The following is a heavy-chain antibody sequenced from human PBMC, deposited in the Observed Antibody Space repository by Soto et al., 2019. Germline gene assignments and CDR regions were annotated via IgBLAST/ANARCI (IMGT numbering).Heavy chain of an antibody. CDR2: ISSSSDTI. CDR3: ASRPYSSSWGVDY. CDR1: GFTLSTYT. Sequence: EAQLVESGGGLVQPGGSLRLSCAASGFTLSTYTMNWVRQAPGKGLDWVSYISSSSDTIYYADSVEGRFTISRDNARNSLYLQMNSLRAEDTAVYYCASRPYSSSWGVDYWGQGTLVTVSS. J-gene: IGHJ4*02. V-gene: IGHV3-48*01. D-gene: IGHD6-13*01.